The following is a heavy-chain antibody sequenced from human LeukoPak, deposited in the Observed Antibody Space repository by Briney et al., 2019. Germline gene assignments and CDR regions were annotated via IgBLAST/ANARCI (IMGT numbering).Heavy chain of an antibody. CDR2: IISIFGTA. CDR3: ARAKVGRELQYYYYYGMDV. V-gene: IGHV1-69*06. CDR1: GGTFSSYA. Sequence: SVKVSCKASGGTFSSYAISGVRQAPGQGLEWMGGIISIFGTANYAQKFQGRVTITADKSTSTAYMELSSLRSEDTAVYYCARAKVGRELQYYYYYGMDVWGQGTTVTVSS. D-gene: IGHD1-26*01. J-gene: IGHJ6*02.